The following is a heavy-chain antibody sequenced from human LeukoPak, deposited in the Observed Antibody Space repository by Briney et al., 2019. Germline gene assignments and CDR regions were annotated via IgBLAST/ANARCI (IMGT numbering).Heavy chain of an antibody. D-gene: IGHD5-18*01. Sequence: ASVKVSCKASGSTFSSYAISWVRQAPGQGLEWMGGIIPIFGTANYAQKFQGRVTITADESTSTAYMELSSLRSEDTAVYYCAREGATGTAMVSFDYWGQETLVTVSS. CDR2: IIPIFGTA. CDR1: GSTFSSYA. CDR3: AREGATGTAMVSFDY. J-gene: IGHJ4*02. V-gene: IGHV1-69*13.